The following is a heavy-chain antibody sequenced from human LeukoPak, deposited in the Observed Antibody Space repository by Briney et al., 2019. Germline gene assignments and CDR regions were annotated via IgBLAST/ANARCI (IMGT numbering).Heavy chain of an antibody. D-gene: IGHD5-18*01. Sequence: GGSLRLSCAASGFTFDYYTMYWVRQGPEKGLEWVSLISMDGVNTFYADSVKGRFTNSRDNNKNSLYLQMNGLRTDDTGLYYCVKGRRRGYAYGTLESWGQGTLVTVSS. CDR1: GFTFDYYT. V-gene: IGHV3-43*01. CDR2: ISMDGVNT. CDR3: VKGRRRGYAYGTLES. J-gene: IGHJ4*02.